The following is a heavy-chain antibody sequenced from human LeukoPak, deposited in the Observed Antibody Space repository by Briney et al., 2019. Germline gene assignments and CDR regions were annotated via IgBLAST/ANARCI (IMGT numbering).Heavy chain of an antibody. J-gene: IGHJ4*02. Sequence: SETLSLTCTVSGGSISSGDYYWSWIRQPPGKGLEWIGYIYYSGSTYYNPSLKSRVTISVDTSKNQFSLKLSSVTAADTAVYYCARGEVGASEFDYWGRGTLVTVSS. CDR3: ARGEVGASEFDY. CDR2: IYYSGST. V-gene: IGHV4-30-4*08. D-gene: IGHD1-26*01. CDR1: GGSISSGDYY.